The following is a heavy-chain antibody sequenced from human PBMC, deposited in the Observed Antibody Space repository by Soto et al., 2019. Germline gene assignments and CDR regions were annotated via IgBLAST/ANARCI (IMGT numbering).Heavy chain of an antibody. CDR1: GGSISSGDYY. CDR2: IYYSGST. V-gene: IGHV4-30-4*01. J-gene: IGHJ5*02. Sequence: SETLSLTCTVSGGSISSGDYYWSWLRQPPGKGLEWIGYIYYSGSTYYHPSLKSRVTISVDTSKNQFSLKLSSVTAADTAVYYCAREESNSDWFDPWGQGTLVTVSS. D-gene: IGHD4-4*01. CDR3: AREESNSDWFDP.